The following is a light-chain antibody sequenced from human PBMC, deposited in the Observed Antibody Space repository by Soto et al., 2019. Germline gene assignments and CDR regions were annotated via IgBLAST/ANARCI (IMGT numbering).Light chain of an antibody. Sequence: DIPMTQSPSSLSASIGDRVTITRRPSQSISSYLNWYQKKPGKAPKLLIYAASSLQRGVPSRFSGSGSRTDLTLTIGSLQTEDSANYYCQQSYSPPPITFGQGTRLEIK. CDR1: QSISSY. CDR2: AAS. J-gene: IGKJ5*01. V-gene: IGKV1-39*01. CDR3: QQSYSPPPIT.